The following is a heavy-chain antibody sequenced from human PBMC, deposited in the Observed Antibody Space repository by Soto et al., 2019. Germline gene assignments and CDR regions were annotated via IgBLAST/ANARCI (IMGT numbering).Heavy chain of an antibody. Sequence: QVQLQESGPGLVKPSATLSLTCTVSGGSVSSGTYQRSWIRQSPGKGLEWIGYIYYTGSTNYNPSLKSRVTISVDTSKNQFSLKLTSVTAADTALYFCARLQFYDFWSGSVPMAVWGQGTTVTVSS. CDR2: IYYTGST. D-gene: IGHD3-3*01. CDR3: ARLQFYDFWSGSVPMAV. V-gene: IGHV4-61*01. J-gene: IGHJ6*02. CDR1: GGSVSSGTYQ.